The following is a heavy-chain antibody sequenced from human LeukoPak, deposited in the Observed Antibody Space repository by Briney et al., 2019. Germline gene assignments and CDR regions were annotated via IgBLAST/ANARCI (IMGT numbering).Heavy chain of an antibody. Sequence: SVKVSCKASGGTFSSYAISWVRQAPGQGLEWMGGIIPIFGTANYAQKFQGRVTITADESTSTAYMELSSLRSEDTAVYHCARGGTGYSSGWYDEWVRWAIDYWGQGTLVTVSS. CDR1: GGTFSSYA. CDR2: IIPIFGTA. CDR3: ARGGTGYSSGWYDEWVRWAIDY. J-gene: IGHJ4*02. D-gene: IGHD6-19*01. V-gene: IGHV1-69*01.